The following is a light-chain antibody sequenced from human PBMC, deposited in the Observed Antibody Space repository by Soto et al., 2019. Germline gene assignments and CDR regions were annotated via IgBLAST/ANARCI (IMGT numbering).Light chain of an antibody. CDR2: GAS. V-gene: IGKV3-15*01. Sequence: EIVMTQSPATLSVSPGERATLSSRASQSVSSNVAWYQQKPGQAPRLLIYGASTRATGIPARFSGSGSGTEFTLTISSLQSEDFAVYYCQQYDNWPFYTFGQGTKLEIK. CDR1: QSVSSN. J-gene: IGKJ2*01. CDR3: QQYDNWPFYT.